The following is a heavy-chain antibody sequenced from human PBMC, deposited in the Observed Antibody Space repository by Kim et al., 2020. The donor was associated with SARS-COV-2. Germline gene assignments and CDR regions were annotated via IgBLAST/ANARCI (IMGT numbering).Heavy chain of an antibody. CDR3: ASNCGGDCYYYYGMDV. Sequence: GGSLRLSCAASGFTFSSYEMNWVRQAPGKGLEWVSYISSSGSTIYYADSVKGRFTISRDNAKNSLYLQMNSLRAEDTAVYYCASNCGGDCYYYYGMDVWGQGTTVTVSS. CDR1: GFTFSSYE. V-gene: IGHV3-48*03. J-gene: IGHJ6*02. D-gene: IGHD2-21*02. CDR2: ISSSGSTI.